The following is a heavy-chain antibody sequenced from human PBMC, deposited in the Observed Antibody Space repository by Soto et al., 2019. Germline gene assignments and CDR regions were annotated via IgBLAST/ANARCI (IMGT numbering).Heavy chain of an antibody. V-gene: IGHV4-31*03. CDR1: GGSISSGGYY. CDR3: ARDLDRSYGDSNWFDP. Sequence: TLALTCTVSGGSISSGGYYWSWIREHPGKGLEWIGYIYYSGSTYYNPSLKSRVTISVDTSKNQFSLKLSSVTAADTAVYYCARDLDRSYGDSNWFDPWGQGTLVTVSS. J-gene: IGHJ5*02. D-gene: IGHD4-17*01. CDR2: IYYSGST.